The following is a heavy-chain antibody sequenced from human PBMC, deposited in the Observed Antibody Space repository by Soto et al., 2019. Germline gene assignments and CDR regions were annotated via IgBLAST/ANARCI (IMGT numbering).Heavy chain of an antibody. D-gene: IGHD5-12*01. CDR1: GGSISSYY. CDR3: AKRYSGYDDAFDI. V-gene: IGHV4-59*08. Sequence: QVQLQESGPGLVKPSETLSLTYTVSGGSISSYYWSWIRQPPGKGLEWIGYIYYSGSTNYNPSLKRRVTISVDTSKNQFSLNLSSVTAADTAVYYCAKRYSGYDDAFDIWGQGTMVTVSS. J-gene: IGHJ3*02. CDR2: IYYSGST.